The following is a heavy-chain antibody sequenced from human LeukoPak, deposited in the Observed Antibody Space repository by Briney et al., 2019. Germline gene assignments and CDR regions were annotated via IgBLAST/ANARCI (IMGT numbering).Heavy chain of an antibody. J-gene: IGHJ4*02. Sequence: GSVRLSCTASGYTFTAYYMHWVRQAPGQGLEWMGWIDASNGDTKYAQKFQGRFTISRDTSTGTSYMELRSLISGDTAVYYCASEAFCSGGRCYLQRVASWGPGTLVTVSS. CDR1: GYTFTAYY. CDR3: ASEAFCSGGRCYLQRVAS. V-gene: IGHV1-2*02. CDR2: IDASNGDT. D-gene: IGHD2-15*01.